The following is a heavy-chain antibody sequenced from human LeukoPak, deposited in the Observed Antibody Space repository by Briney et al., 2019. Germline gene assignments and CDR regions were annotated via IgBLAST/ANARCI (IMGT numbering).Heavy chain of an antibody. CDR3: ATCRDEFGDYGFTS. CDR1: VHSISLYY. D-gene: IGHD4-17*01. V-gene: IGHV4-59*08. J-gene: IGHJ5*02. CDR2: IYYSGST. Sequence: NSSEPLSLPCTLSVHSISLYYWRWTPHPPGKALVWIGYIYYSGSTNYNPSLKSRVTISVDTSKNQFSLKLSSVTAADTAVYYCATCRDEFGDYGFTSWGQGTLVTVSS.